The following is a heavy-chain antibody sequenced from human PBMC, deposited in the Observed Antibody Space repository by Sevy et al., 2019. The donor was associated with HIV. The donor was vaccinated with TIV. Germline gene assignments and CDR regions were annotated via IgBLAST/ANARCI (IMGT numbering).Heavy chain of an antibody. J-gene: IGHJ3*02. D-gene: IGHD1-26*01. CDR1: GFTFSSYW. V-gene: IGHV3-7*01. CDR3: ARERGISFIVGATTGAFDI. CDR2: IKQDGSEK. Sequence: GGSLRLSCAASGFTFSSYWMSWVRQAPGKGLEWVANIKQDGSEKYYVDSVKGRFTISRDNAKNSLYLQMNGLRAEDTAVYYCARERGISFIVGATTGAFDIWGQGTMVTVSS.